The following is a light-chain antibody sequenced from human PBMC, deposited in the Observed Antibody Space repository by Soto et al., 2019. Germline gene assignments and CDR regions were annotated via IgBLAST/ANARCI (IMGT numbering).Light chain of an antibody. Sequence: DIQMTQSPSSLSASEGDRVTITCRASQDISNHLAWYQQKPGKSPKLLIYAASKLQSGVPFRFSGSGSGTDFTLTVSSLQAEDVATYYCQKSNGAPYTFGQGTKLELK. V-gene: IGKV1-27*01. J-gene: IGKJ2*01. CDR1: QDISNH. CDR3: QKSNGAPYT. CDR2: AAS.